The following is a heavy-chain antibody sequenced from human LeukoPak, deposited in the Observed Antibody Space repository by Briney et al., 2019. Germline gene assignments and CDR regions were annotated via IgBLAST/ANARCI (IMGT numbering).Heavy chain of an antibody. CDR1: GYTFTDYY. Sequence: ASVKVSCKASGYTFTDYYVLWVRQAPGQGLEWMGWINPNSGGTNSAQKFQGRVTLTRDTSISTAYMELSSLRSDDTAVYYCARGGVAQLRDDYWGQGTLVTVSS. J-gene: IGHJ4*02. CDR3: ARGGVAQLRDDY. V-gene: IGHV1-2*02. CDR2: INPNSGGT. D-gene: IGHD5-12*01.